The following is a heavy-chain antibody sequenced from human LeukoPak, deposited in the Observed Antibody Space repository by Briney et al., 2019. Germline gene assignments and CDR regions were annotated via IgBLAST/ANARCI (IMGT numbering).Heavy chain of an antibody. D-gene: IGHD3-10*01. J-gene: IGHJ4*02. CDR1: GVSFSGYY. CDR3: ARWYGSGSYYAPYFDY. CDR2: INHSGST. Sequence: PSETLSLTCAVYGVSFSGYYWSWLRQPPGKGLEWIGEINHSGSTNYNPSLKSRVTISVDTSKNQFSLKLSSVTAADTAVYYCARWYGSGSYYAPYFDYWGQGTLVTVSS. V-gene: IGHV4-34*01.